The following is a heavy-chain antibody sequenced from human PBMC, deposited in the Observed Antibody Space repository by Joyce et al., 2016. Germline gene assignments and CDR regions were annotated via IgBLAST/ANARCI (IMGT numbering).Heavy chain of an antibody. Sequence: QVQLQQWGEGMLKPSETLSLPCAVYGGSFSGYYWSWIRQPPGKGLEWIGEINHSGSTNYNPSLKSRVTISVDTSKNQFSLKLSSVTAADTAVYYCARGPRSNWGLVWFDPWGQGTLVTVSS. J-gene: IGHJ5*02. CDR3: ARGPRSNWGLVWFDP. V-gene: IGHV4-34*01. CDR1: GGSFSGYY. D-gene: IGHD7-27*01. CDR2: INHSGST.